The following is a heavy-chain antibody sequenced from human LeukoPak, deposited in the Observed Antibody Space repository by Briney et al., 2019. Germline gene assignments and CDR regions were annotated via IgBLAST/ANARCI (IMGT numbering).Heavy chain of an antibody. V-gene: IGHV1-18*01. CDR1: GYTFTSYG. D-gene: IGHD2-2*01. CDR3: ARETRRVVVPAAIVGFPPHGPTRYNWFDP. Sequence: ASVKVSCTASGYTFTSYGITWVRQAPGQGHEWMGWISAYNSNRNYAKKPPGRVTITTDTSTSTAYMALRSLRSDDTAVYYCARETRRVVVPAAIVGFPPHGPTRYNWFDPWGQGTLVTVSS. J-gene: IGHJ5*02. CDR2: ISAYNSNR.